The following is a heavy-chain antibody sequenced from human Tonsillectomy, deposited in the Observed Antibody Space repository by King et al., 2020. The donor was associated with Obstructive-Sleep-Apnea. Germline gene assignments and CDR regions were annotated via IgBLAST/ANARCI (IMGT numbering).Heavy chain of an antibody. CDR1: GYTFTSFG. CDR2: ISTENGNT. J-gene: IGHJ4*02. V-gene: IGHV1-18*03. CDR3: ARGLSATVTPIPFDF. Sequence: QVQLVESGAEVKKPGASVKVSCKASGYTFTSFGISWVRQAPGQGLEWIGWISTENGNTNYAPKFQGRVTMTTDPSTTTGYLGLRSLRSDDMAIYYCARGLSATVTPIPFDFWGQGTLVSVSS. D-gene: IGHD4-17*01.